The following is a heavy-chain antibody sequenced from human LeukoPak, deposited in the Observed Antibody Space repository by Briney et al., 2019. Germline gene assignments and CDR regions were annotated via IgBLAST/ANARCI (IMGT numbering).Heavy chain of an antibody. CDR3: ARAVSSGWYEWNYYYYGMDV. V-gene: IGHV1-18*01. CDR2: ISAHNGNT. D-gene: IGHD6-19*01. J-gene: IGHJ6*02. Sequence: ASVTVSCKASGYTFTSYGISWVRQAPGQGLEWVGWISAHNGNTNYAQKLQGRVTMTTDTSTSTAYMELRSLRSDDTAVYYCARAVSSGWYEWNYYYYGMDVWGQGTTVTVSS. CDR1: GYTFTSYG.